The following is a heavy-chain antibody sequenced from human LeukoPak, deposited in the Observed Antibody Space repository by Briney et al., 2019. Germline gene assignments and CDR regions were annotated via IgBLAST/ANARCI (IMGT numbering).Heavy chain of an antibody. Sequence: ASVKVSCKVSGYTLTELSMHWVRQAPGKGLEWMGGFDPEDGETIYAQKFQGRVTTTEDTSTDTAYMELSSLRSEDTAVYYCATGQTTVATFNYYGMDVWGQGTTVTVSS. J-gene: IGHJ6*02. CDR2: FDPEDGET. D-gene: IGHD4-17*01. V-gene: IGHV1-24*01. CDR1: GYTLTELS. CDR3: ATGQTTVATFNYYGMDV.